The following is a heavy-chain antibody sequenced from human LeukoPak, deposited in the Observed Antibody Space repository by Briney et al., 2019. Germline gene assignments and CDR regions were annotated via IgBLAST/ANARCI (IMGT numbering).Heavy chain of an antibody. D-gene: IGHD2-2*02. Sequence: GGSLRLSCAVSGFTFSSGYMHWVRQPPGKGPVWGSRISSDGSNTIYADSVKGRFTISRDDARNTLYLQMNSLRDADTAVYYCARYTGGGVYWGQGTLVTVSS. CDR1: GFTFSSGY. CDR3: ARYTGGGVY. V-gene: IGHV3-74*01. CDR2: ISSDGSNT. J-gene: IGHJ4*02.